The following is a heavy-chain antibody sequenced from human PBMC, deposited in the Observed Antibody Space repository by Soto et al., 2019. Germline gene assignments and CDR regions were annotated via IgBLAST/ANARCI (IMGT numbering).Heavy chain of an antibody. D-gene: IGHD4-17*01. CDR2: IWYDGSNK. CDR3: ARSTVVSPEYFQH. V-gene: IGHV3-33*01. CDR1: GFTFSSYG. J-gene: IGHJ1*01. Sequence: QVQLVESGGGVVQPGRSLRLSCAASGFTFSSYGMHWVRQAPGKGLEWVAVIWYDGSNKYYADSVKGRFTISRDNSKNTLYLQMNSLRAEDTAVYYCARSTVVSPEYFQHWGQGTLVTVSS.